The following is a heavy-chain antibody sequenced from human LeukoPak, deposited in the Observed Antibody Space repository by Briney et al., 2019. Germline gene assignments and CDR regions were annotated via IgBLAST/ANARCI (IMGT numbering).Heavy chain of an antibody. Sequence: PSETLSLTCTVSGVSISSGSYHWSWIRQYAGKGLEWIGHISYAGTTYYNPSLKSQVTISLDTSRNHFSLKLNSVTAADTAVYYCARGDTARQFDYWGQGTLVTVSS. D-gene: IGHD5-18*01. CDR1: GVSISSGSYH. CDR3: ARGDTARQFDY. V-gene: IGHV4-31*01. J-gene: IGHJ4*02. CDR2: ISYAGTT.